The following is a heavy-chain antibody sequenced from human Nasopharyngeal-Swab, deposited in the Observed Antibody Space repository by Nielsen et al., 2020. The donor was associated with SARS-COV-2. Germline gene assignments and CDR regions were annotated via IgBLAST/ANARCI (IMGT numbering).Heavy chain of an antibody. CDR2: IKQDGGEK. CDR1: GFPFSNYW. Sequence: GESLKISCGASGFPFSNYWMTWVRQAPNRGLEWVANIKQDGGEKFYVDSVKGRFTISRDNAQKSLYLQMNSLRAEDTALYYCAKYYDSSGFPDAFDVWGQGTMVTVSS. D-gene: IGHD3-22*01. J-gene: IGHJ3*01. CDR3: AKYYDSSGFPDAFDV. V-gene: IGHV3-7*01.